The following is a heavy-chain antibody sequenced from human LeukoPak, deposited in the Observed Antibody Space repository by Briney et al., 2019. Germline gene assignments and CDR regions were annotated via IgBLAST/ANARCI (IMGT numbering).Heavy chain of an antibody. CDR1: GGSIGVTNYY. Sequence: SETLSLTCTVSGGSIGVTNYYWGWFRQPPGKGLEWIGSIFYSGSTFYNPSFQSRITISVDTSKNQFSLKLGSVTAADTAVYYFSIRFLDWLAHDYWGRGSLVTVPS. CDR2: IFYSGST. V-gene: IGHV4-39*01. CDR3: SIRFLDWLAHDY. J-gene: IGHJ4*02. D-gene: IGHD3/OR15-3a*01.